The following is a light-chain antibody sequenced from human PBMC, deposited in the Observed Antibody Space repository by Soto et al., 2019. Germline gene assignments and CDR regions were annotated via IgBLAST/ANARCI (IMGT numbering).Light chain of an antibody. V-gene: IGKV3-20*01. Sequence: EIVLTQSPGTLSLSPGERATLSCRASQSVSSNYLAWYQQNPGQAPRLLIYGASSRATGIPDRFSGSGSGTDFTLTISRLEPEDFAVYYCQQYGSSWWTFGQGTRVEIK. J-gene: IGKJ1*01. CDR2: GAS. CDR1: QSVSSNY. CDR3: QQYGSSWWT.